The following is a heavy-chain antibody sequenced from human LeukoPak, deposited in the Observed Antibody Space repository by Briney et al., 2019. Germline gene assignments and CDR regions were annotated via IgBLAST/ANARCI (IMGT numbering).Heavy chain of an antibody. CDR1: GYTFTTYP. D-gene: IGHD5-12*01. J-gene: IGHJ4*02. Sequence: ASVKVSCKASGYTFTTYPINWVRQAPGQGLEWMGWISASNGNTNYAQKLQGRVTMTTETSTSTAYMELRSLRSDDTAVYYCARALSRGYSGYDYGLGYWGQGTLVTVSS. V-gene: IGHV1-18*01. CDR2: ISASNGNT. CDR3: ARALSRGYSGYDYGLGY.